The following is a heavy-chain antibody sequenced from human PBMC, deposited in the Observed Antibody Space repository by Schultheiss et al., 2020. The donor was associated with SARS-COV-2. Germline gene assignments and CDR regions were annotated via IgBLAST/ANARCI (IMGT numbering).Heavy chain of an antibody. CDR2: IYYSGST. CDR1: GDSISSGSYY. CDR3: ARQLLPAARAYYGMDV. D-gene: IGHD2-2*01. J-gene: IGHJ6*02. V-gene: IGHV4-39*01. Sequence: SETLSLTCTVSGDSISSGSYYWSWIRQPAGKGLEWIGSIYYSGSTNYNPSLKSRVTISVDTSKNQFSLKLSSVTAADTAVYYCARQLLPAARAYYGMDVWGQGTTVTVSS.